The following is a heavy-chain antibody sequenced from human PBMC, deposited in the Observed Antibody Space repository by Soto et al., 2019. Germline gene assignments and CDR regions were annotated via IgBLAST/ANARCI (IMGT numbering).Heavy chain of an antibody. Sequence: QVQLQESGPGLVKPSGTLSLTCAVSGGSISSSNWWSWVRQPPGKGLEWIGEIYHSGSTNYNPSLKGRVTLSVDKSKNQFSLKLSSVTAADTAVYYCARDLVAAASLNWGQGTLVTVSS. CDR2: IYHSGST. V-gene: IGHV4-4*02. J-gene: IGHJ4*02. CDR3: ARDLVAAASLN. CDR1: GGSISSSNW. D-gene: IGHD6-13*01.